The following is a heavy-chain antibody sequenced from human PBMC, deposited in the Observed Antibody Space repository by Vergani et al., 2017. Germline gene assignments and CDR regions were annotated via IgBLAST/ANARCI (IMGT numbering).Heavy chain of an antibody. V-gene: IGHV1-69*15. CDR1: GGTFSSYA. D-gene: IGHD3-9*01. Sequence: QVQLVQSGAEVKKPGSSVKVSCKASGGTFSSYAISWVRQAPGQGLEWMGRIIPIFGTANYAQKFQGKVTITADESTSTAYMKLSSLRSEDTAVYYCARWHYILTGFDYWGQGTLVTVSS. J-gene: IGHJ4*02. CDR3: ARWHYILTGFDY. CDR2: IIPIFGTA.